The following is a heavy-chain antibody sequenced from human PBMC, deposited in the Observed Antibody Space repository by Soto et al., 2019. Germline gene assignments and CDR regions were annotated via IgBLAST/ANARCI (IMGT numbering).Heavy chain of an antibody. Sequence: EVQLVESGGGLVQPGRSLRLSCAASGFTFADYGMHWVRQAPGKGLEWVSGISFYSGSIGYADSVKGRFTISRDNAKNSLYLQMNSLRTEDTALYYCAKSTGGTANGMDVWGKGTTVTVSS. D-gene: IGHD2-8*02. J-gene: IGHJ6*04. CDR1: GFTFADYG. CDR2: ISFYSGSI. CDR3: AKSTGGTANGMDV. V-gene: IGHV3-9*01.